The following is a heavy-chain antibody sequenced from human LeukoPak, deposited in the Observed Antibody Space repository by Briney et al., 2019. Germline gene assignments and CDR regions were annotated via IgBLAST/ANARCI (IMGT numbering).Heavy chain of an antibody. CDR3: ARGHNSGYDTRAASFDY. D-gene: IGHD5-12*01. J-gene: IGHJ4*02. Sequence: GASVKVSCKASGGTFGIYAISWVRQAPGQGLEWMGGIIPIFGTANYAQKFQGRVTITADESTSTAYMELSSLRSEDTAVYYCARGHNSGYDTRAASFDYWGQGTLVTVSS. V-gene: IGHV1-69*13. CDR2: IIPIFGTA. CDR1: GGTFGIYA.